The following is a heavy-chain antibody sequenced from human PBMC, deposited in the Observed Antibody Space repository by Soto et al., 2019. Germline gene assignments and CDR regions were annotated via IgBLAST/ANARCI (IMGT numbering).Heavy chain of an antibody. J-gene: IGHJ3*02. CDR3: APHVSCSGGSCQYDAFAI. D-gene: IGHD2-15*01. CDR2: FGSAGDI. V-gene: IGHV3-13*01. Sequence: PGGSLRLSCAASGFPFNNYDMLWVRQAPGKGLEWVSTFGSAGDIYYSDSVKGRFTISRDNARKSLYLQMNSLRAADTAAYYCAPHVSCSGGSCQYDAFAIRGQGTMVTV. CDR1: GFPFNNYD.